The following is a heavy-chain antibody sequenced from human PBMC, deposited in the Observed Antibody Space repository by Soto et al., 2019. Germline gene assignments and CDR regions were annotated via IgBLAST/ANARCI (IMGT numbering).Heavy chain of an antibody. J-gene: IGHJ4*02. CDR3: VRGTPQNTITSFDC. CDR2: IYYSGST. D-gene: IGHD1-1*01. V-gene: IGHV4-30-4*01. Sequence: SETLSLTCTVSGDSISSMDYYWSWIRQSPGEGLEWIGYIYYSGSTYYNPSLKSRVTISVDTYKNQFSLKMNSVTAADTAVYYCVRGTPQNTITSFDCWGQRTLVTVSS. CDR1: GDSISSMDYY.